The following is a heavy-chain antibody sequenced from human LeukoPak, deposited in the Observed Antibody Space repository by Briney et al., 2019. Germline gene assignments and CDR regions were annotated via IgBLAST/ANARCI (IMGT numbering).Heavy chain of an antibody. CDR2: MNPNSGNT. CDR1: GYTFTSYG. D-gene: IGHD4-17*01. CDR3: ARALEYGDYVGGY. J-gene: IGHJ4*02. V-gene: IGHV1-8*02. Sequence: ASVKVSCKASGYTFTSYGISWVRQATGQGLEWMGWMNPNSGNTGYAQKFQGRVTMTRNTSISTAYMELSSLRSEDTAVYYCARALEYGDYVGGYWGQGTLVTVSS.